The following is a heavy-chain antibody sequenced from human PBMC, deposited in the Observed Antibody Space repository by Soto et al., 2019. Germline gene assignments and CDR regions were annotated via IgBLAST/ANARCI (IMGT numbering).Heavy chain of an antibody. D-gene: IGHD1-26*01. CDR1: GGTFSSYA. J-gene: IGHJ5*02. CDR2: IIPIFGTA. Sequence: SVKVSFKASGGTFSSYAISXLRHAPGQGLEWMGGIIPIFGTANYAQKFQGRVTITADESTSTAYMELSSMRSEDTAVYYCASSRSDQLPFDPWGQGTLVTVSS. CDR3: ASSRSDQLPFDP. V-gene: IGHV1-69*01.